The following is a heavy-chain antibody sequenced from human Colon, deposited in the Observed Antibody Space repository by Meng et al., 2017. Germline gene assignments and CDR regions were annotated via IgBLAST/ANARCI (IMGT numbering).Heavy chain of an antibody. CDR1: GASVSVNSY. CDR2: IDHRGSA. Sequence: QVQLEESGPGLVKPSEPLSLACSVSGASVSVNSYWSWVRQPPGRGLEWIGQIDHRGSAYYRPSLNSRVTMSLDKSRNQFSLRLTSVTAADTAVYYCARHGGYYQDFWGQGTLVTVSS. J-gene: IGHJ4*02. V-gene: IGHV4-4*02. CDR3: ARHGGYYQDF. D-gene: IGHD4-23*01.